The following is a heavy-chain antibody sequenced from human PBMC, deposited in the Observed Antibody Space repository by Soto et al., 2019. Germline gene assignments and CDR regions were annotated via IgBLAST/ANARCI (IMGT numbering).Heavy chain of an antibody. CDR3: TKGDSSGYFDPSSGYSTPDH. D-gene: IGHD3-3*01. CDR1: GFIFKDLA. V-gene: IGHV3-23*01. Sequence: EVRLFESGGGLVEPGESLRLSCAASGFIFKDLAMSWVRQAPGKGLEWVSTITTSDDITYSAYSVRGRFTISRYNSSNTLFLQMSSLRGDDTSTYYCTKGDSSGYFDPSSGYSTPDHWGQGTLVTVSS. CDR2: ITTSDDIT. J-gene: IGHJ5*02.